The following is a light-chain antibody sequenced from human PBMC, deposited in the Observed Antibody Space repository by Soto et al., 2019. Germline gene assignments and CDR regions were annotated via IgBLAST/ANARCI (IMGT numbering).Light chain of an antibody. CDR1: SGHNSYA. CDR2: LNSDGSH. V-gene: IGLV4-69*01. Sequence: QPVRAQSPSASASLGASVKLTCTLSSGHNSYAIAWHQQQPEKGPRYLMKLNSDGSHSKGDGIPDRFSGSSSGAERYLTISSLQSEDEADYYCQTWGTGIPWVFGGGTKLTVL. J-gene: IGLJ3*02. CDR3: QTWGTGIPWV.